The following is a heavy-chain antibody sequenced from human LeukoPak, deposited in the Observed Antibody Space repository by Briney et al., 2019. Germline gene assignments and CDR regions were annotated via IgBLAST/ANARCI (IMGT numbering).Heavy chain of an antibody. J-gene: IGHJ4*02. V-gene: IGHV3-15*01. Sequence: GGSLRLSCVVSGLPFNNAWLTWVRQAPGKGLEWVGRIKSKNDGGTTDYAAPVKGRFSISRDDSRNTIYLQMNSLKTEDTAVYYCCTDLKWVGGDFWGQGTLVTVSS. CDR1: GLPFNNAW. D-gene: IGHD6-19*01. CDR3: CTDLKWVGGDF. CDR2: IKSKNDGGTT.